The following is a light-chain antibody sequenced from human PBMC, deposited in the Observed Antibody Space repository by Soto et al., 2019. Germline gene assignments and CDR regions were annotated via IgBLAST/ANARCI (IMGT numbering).Light chain of an antibody. CDR2: KAS. J-gene: IGKJ1*01. CDR3: QQYNGYST. V-gene: IGKV1-5*03. CDR1: QSTAPW. Sequence: DIQMTQSPPTLSASVGDRVTITCRASQSTAPWLAWYQQKPGKAPKLLIYKASTLESGVPSRFSGGGSGTEFTFTISNLQPDDFATYYCQQYNGYSTFGQGTRVEIK.